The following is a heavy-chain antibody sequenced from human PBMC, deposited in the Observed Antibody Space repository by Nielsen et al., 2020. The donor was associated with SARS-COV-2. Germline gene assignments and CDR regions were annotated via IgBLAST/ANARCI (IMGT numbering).Heavy chain of an antibody. D-gene: IGHD6-13*01. CDR2: IYYSGST. CDR1: GESISSYY. Sequence: SETLSLTCAVYGESISSYYWSWIRQPPGKGLECIGYIYYSGSTNYNPSLKSRVTISVDTSKNQFSLKLSSVTAADTAVYYCAREGSWYGNWFDPWGQGTLVTVSS. V-gene: IGHV4-59*01. CDR3: AREGSWYGNWFDP. J-gene: IGHJ5*02.